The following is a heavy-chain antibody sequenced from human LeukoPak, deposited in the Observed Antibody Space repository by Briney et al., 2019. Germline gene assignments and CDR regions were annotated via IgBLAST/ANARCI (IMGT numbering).Heavy chain of an antibody. CDR2: ISAYNGNT. V-gene: IGHV1-18*01. D-gene: IGHD2-15*01. Sequence: ASVKVSCKAPGYTFTSYGISWVRQAPGQGLEWMGWISAYNGNTNYAQKLQGRVTMTTDTSTSTAYMELRSLRSDDTAIYYCARDHCSPGTCLGGHWGQGTLVTVSS. CDR1: GYTFTSYG. J-gene: IGHJ4*02. CDR3: ARDHCSPGTCLGGH.